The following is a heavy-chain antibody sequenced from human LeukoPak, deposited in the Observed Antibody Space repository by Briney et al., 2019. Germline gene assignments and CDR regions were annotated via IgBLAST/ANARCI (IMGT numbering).Heavy chain of an antibody. D-gene: IGHD2-2*01. J-gene: IGHJ6*02. CDR3: ARELIVVVPAAMYHYYYYGMDV. CDR1: GGTFSSYA. Sequence: SVKVSCKASGGTFSSYAISWVRQAPGQGLEWMGGIIPILGTANYAQKFQGRVTITADESTSTAYMELSSLRSEDTAVYYCARELIVVVPAAMYHYYYYGMDVWGQGTTVTVSS. V-gene: IGHV1-69*13. CDR2: IIPILGTA.